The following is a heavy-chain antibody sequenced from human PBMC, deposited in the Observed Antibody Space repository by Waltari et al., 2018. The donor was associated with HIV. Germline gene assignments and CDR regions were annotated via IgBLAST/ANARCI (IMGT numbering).Heavy chain of an antibody. J-gene: IGHJ3*02. CDR1: GFPVRDTC. D-gene: IGHD2-15*01. CDR3: ARGSFSSGGGAFDI. V-gene: IGHV3-53*01. CDR2: IYADDST. Sequence: EVGLVESGGGLIQPGGSLRLSCIVSGFPVRDTCMTWVRQAPGKGLEWVSVIYADDSTFYADSVKGRFIISRDYSKNTLYLQMSSLRADDSAVYFCARGSFSSGGGAFDIWGLGAKVSVSS.